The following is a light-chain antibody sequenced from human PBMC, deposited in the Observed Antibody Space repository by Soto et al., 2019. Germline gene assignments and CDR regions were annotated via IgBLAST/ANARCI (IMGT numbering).Light chain of an antibody. Sequence: EIVLTQFPGTLSLSPGERATLSCRASQSVGRNYVAWYQQKPGQAPRVIIYAASNRASGIPDRFKGSGSGSDFTLNISRMEPEDFAVYYCQPYGTSPWAFGQGTKVAIK. J-gene: IGKJ1*01. V-gene: IGKV3-20*01. CDR2: AAS. CDR3: QPYGTSPWA. CDR1: QSVGRNY.